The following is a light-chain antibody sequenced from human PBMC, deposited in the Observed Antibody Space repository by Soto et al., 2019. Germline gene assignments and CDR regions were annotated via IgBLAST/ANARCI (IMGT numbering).Light chain of an antibody. CDR3: TSYTSSNTLE. V-gene: IGLV2-14*01. Sequence: QSALTQPASVSGSPGQSITISCTGTSSDVGAYNFVSWYQQHPCKAPKLLIYGVSNRPSGISNRFSGAKSGNTASLTISGLQAEDEADYYCTSYTSSNTLEFGGGTKLTVL. CDR2: GVS. CDR1: SSDVGAYNF. J-gene: IGLJ3*02.